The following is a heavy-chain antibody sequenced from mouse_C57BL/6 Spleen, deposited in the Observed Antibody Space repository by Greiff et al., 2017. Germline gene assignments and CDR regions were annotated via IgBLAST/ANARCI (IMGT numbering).Heavy chain of an antibody. J-gene: IGHJ2*01. CDR3: ARKVAWGNYGGYYFDY. V-gene: IGHV2-9-1*01. D-gene: IGHD2-1*01. CDR1: GFSLTSYA. CDR2: IWTGGGT. Sequence: VQLQESGPGLVAPSQSLSITCTVSGFSLTSYAISWVRQPPGKGLEWLGVIWTGGGTNYNSALKSRLSISKDNSKSQVFLKMNSLQTDDTARYYWARKVAWGNYGGYYFDYWGQGTTLTVSS.